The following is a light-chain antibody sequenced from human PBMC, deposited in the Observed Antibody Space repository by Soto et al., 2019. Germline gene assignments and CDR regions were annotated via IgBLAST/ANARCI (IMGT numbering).Light chain of an antibody. CDR3: QQYNDWPWGT. Sequence: EIVLTQSPATLSVSPGERATLSCRASQSVGGNLAWYQQKPGQAPRLLIYGASTRATGIPGRFSGSGSGTEFTLTISSLQSADFAVYYCQQYNDWPWGTFGQGTKLEIK. CDR1: QSVGGN. J-gene: IGKJ2*01. CDR2: GAS. V-gene: IGKV3-15*01.